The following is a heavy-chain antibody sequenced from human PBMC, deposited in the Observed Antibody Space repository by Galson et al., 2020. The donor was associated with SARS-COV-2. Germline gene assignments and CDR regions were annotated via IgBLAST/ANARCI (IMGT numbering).Heavy chain of an antibody. V-gene: IGHV2-5*02. D-gene: IGHD2-8*02. CDR1: GFSLSTSGVG. Sequence: SGPTLVKPTQTLTLTCTFSGFSLSTSGVGVGWIRQPPGKALEWHALIYWDDDKRYSPSLKSRLTIPQDTSKNQVVLYMTNMDPVDTATYYCAHRGSLVEFDYWGQGTLVTVSS. J-gene: IGHJ4*02. CDR3: AHRGSLVEFDY. CDR2: IYWDDDK.